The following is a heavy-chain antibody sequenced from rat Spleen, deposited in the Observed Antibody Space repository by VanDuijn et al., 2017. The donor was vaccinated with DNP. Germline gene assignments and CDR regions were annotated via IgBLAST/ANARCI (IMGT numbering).Heavy chain of an antibody. V-gene: IGHV5-27*01. CDR3: TTDFERGY. J-gene: IGHJ2*01. Sequence: EVQLVGSGGGLVQPGRSLKLSCAASGFTFSNYYMAWVRQAPKKGLEWVADISPSGSRTHYPDSVKGRFTISRDNAKSSLDRQMNSLKSEETATFYCTTDFERGYWGQGVMVTVSS. D-gene: IGHD1-11*01. CDR1: GFTFSNYY. CDR2: ISPSGSRT.